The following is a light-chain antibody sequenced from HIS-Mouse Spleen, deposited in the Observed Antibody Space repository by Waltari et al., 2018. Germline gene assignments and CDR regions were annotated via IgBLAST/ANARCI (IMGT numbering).Light chain of an antibody. J-gene: IGLJ2*01. CDR3: SSYTSSSFNVV. CDR2: DVS. Sequence: QSALTQPASVSGSPGQSITISCTGTSSDGCGYNYVSWYQQHPGKAPKLMIYDVSNRPSGVSNRFSGSKSGNTASLTISGLQAEDEADYYCSSYTSSSFNVVFGGGTKLTVL. V-gene: IGLV2-14*03. CDR1: SSDGCGYNY.